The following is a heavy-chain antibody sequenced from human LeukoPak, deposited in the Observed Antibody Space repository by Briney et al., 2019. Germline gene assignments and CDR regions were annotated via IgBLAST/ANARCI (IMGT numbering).Heavy chain of an antibody. CDR1: GGSISSYY. D-gene: IGHD5-18*01. CDR3: ARDGDTAMILFAFDM. Sequence: SETLSLTCTVSGGSISSYYWSWIRQPPGKGLEWIGYTHYTGSTSVNPSLKSRVTISVDTSKNQFSLKVSSVTAAETAVYYCARDGDTAMILFAFDMWGQGTMVTVSS. CDR2: THYTGST. J-gene: IGHJ3*02. V-gene: IGHV4-59*01.